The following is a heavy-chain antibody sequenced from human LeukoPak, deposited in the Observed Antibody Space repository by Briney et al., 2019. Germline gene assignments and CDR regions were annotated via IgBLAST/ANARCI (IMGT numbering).Heavy chain of an antibody. CDR1: GFTFSSHG. CDR3: AGNRPYDYGDFYDY. V-gene: IGHV3-23*01. CDR2: ISGSGDNT. J-gene: IGHJ4*02. D-gene: IGHD4-17*01. Sequence: GGSLRLSCAASGFTFSSHGMSWVRQAPGKGLEWVSTISGSGDNTYYADSVKGRFTISRDNSKNTLYLQMNSLRAEDTAVYYCAGNRPYDYGDFYDYWGQGTLVTVSS.